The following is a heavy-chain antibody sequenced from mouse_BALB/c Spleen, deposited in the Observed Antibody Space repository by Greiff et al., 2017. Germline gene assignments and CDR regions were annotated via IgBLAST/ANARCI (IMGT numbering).Heavy chain of an antibody. CDR2: IDPANGNT. J-gene: IGHJ4*01. D-gene: IGHD2-14*01. CDR3: ARIRYDVYAMDY. Sequence: EVKLVESGAELVKPGASVKLSCTASGFNIKDTYMHWVKQRPEQGLEWIGRIDPANGNTKYDPKFQGKATITADTSSNTAYLQLSSLTSEDTAVYYCARIRYDVYAMDYWGQGTSVTVSS. V-gene: IGHV14-3*02. CDR1: GFNIKDTY.